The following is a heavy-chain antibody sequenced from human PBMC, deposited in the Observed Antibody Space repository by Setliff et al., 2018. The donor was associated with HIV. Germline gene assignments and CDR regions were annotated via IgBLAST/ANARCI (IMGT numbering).Heavy chain of an antibody. J-gene: IGHJ5*02. Sequence: GVLRLSCRGSAFNSRMQTMNWVRQAPGKGLEWVSTISGDNARTSTTMGTGGVTYYADSVKGRFTISRDNAKNSLYLQMNSLRVEDTAVYYCARDLSSGDYPHWFDPWGQGTLVTVSS. CDR1: AFNSRMQT. D-gene: IGHD4-17*01. CDR3: ARDLSSGDYPHWFDP. V-gene: IGHV3-21*06. CDR2: ISGDNARTSTTMGTGGVT.